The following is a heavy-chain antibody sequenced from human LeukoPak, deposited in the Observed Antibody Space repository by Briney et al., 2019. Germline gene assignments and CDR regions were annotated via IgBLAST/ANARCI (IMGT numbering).Heavy chain of an antibody. CDR1: GFSLSTSGVG. V-gene: IGHV2-5*01. CDR2: IYWNDDK. D-gene: IGHD3-9*01. J-gene: IGHJ4*02. CDR3: ALYATYYDILTGYYKGLFDY. Sequence: SGPTLVKPTQTLTLTCTFSGFSLSTSGVGVGWIRQPPGKALEWLALIYWNDDKRYSPSLKSRLTITKDTSKNQVVLTMTNMDPVDTATYYCALYATYYDILTGYYKGLFDYWGQGTLVTVSS.